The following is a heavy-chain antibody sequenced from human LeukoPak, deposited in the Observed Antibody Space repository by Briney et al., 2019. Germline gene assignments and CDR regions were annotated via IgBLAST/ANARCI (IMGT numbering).Heavy chain of an antibody. J-gene: IGHJ2*01. Sequence: SETLSLTCAVYVGSFSGYYWSWIRQPPGKGLELIGEINHSGGTKYNPSLKSRVTISVVTSKNQFSLKLSSVTAADTAVYYCAREREGYFDLWGRGTRVTVSS. CDR1: VGSFSGYY. CDR3: AREREGYFDL. CDR2: INHSGGT. V-gene: IGHV4-34*01.